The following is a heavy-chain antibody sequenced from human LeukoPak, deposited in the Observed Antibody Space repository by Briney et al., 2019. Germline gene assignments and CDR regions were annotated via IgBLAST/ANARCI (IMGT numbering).Heavy chain of an antibody. CDR3: ARSKWGYAFDI. J-gene: IGHJ3*02. V-gene: IGHV4-59*01. Sequence: SETLSLTCRVSGGPMSSYFWTWIRQPPGKGLEWIGYVYDSGSTNYNPSLKSRGIISVDTSKNQFSLKLRSVTTADTAVYYCARSKWGYAFDIWGQGTMVTVSS. CDR2: VYDSGST. CDR1: GGPMSSYF. D-gene: IGHD7-27*01.